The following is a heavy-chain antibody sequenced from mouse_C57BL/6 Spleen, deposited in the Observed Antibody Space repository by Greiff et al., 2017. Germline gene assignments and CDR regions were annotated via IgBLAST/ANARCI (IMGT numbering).Heavy chain of an antibody. J-gene: IGHJ2*01. Sequence: EVQLQQSGPELVKPGASVKISCKASGYTFTDYYMNWVKQSHGKSLEWIGDINPNNGGTSYNQKFKGKATLTVDKSSSTAYLELRSLTSEDSAVYYCARAPGAGVADLGGWGKGTTLAVSS. CDR2: INPNNGGT. CDR1: GYTFTDYY. D-gene: IGHD1-1*01. CDR3: ARAPGAGVADLGG. V-gene: IGHV1-26*01.